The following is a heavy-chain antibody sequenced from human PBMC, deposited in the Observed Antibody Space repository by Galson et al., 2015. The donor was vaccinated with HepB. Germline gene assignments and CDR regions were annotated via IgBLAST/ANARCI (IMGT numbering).Heavy chain of an antibody. D-gene: IGHD2-21*02. CDR1: GFNFGTHS. J-gene: IGHJ3*01. CDR3: ANGIHCGSDCFSQGL. CDR2: ISSSSRTI. V-gene: IGHV3-48*01. Sequence: SLRLSCAASGFNFGTHSMNWVRQAPGEGLEWVSYISSSSRTIYYADSVKGRFTISRDNAKNSLYLQMNSLRAEDTAVYYCANGIHCGSDCFSQGLWGQGTMVTVSS.